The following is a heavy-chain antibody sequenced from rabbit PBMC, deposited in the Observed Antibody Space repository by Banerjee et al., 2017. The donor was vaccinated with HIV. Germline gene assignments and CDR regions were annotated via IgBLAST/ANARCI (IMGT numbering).Heavy chain of an antibody. CDR3: ARDGGYASLGL. V-gene: IGHV1S45*01. CDR2: IYAGSSDST. J-gene: IGHJ4*01. CDR1: GFSFSSSYW. Sequence: QEQLVESGGGLVTLGGSLTLTCTASGFSFSSSYWICWVRQAPGKGLEWITCIYAGSSDSTYYASWAKGRFTISKTSSTTVTLQMTSLTAADTATYFCARDGGYASLGLWGQGTLVTVS. D-gene: IGHD6-1*01.